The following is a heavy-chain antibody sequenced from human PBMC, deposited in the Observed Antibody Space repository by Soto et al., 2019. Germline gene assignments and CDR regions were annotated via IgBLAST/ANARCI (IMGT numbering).Heavy chain of an antibody. CDR2: MNHSGST. J-gene: IGHJ6*02. CDR3: ARGPALRTPQANFKYGMDV. D-gene: IGHD3-3*02. Sequence: PSVTRSLTCAVYGGSFSGHYCRWNRQRPGNGLEWFGEMNHSGSTNYNPSLKSRVTISVDTSKNQFTLKLISVTAADTAVYYCARGPALRTPQANFKYGMDVWGQGTTVTVSS. CDR1: GGSFSGHY. V-gene: IGHV4-34*01.